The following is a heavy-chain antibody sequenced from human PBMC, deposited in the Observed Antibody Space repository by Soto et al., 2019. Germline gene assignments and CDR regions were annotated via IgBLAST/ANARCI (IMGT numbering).Heavy chain of an antibody. CDR2: INHSGST. CDR1: GWSFSGYY. D-gene: IGHD6-6*01. V-gene: IGHV4-34*01. Sequence: ASGNPYLTFAFYGWSFSGYYLICIRQPPGKGLEWIGEINHSGSTNYNPSLKSRVTISVDTSKNQFSLKVSSVTAADTAVYYCARSNPSRPDYWGQGTLVTVSS. J-gene: IGHJ4*02. CDR3: ARSNPSRPDY.